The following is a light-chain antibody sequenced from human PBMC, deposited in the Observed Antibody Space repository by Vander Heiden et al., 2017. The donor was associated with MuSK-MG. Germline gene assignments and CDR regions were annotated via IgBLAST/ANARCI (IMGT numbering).Light chain of an antibody. V-gene: IGKV2-28*01. CDR2: LGS. Sequence: DIVMTQSPLSLPVTPGEPASISCRSSQSLLHSNGYNYLDWYLQKPGQSPQLLIYLGSNRASGVPDRFSGSGSGTDFTLKISRVEAEDVGVDYCRKALQTPWTFGQGTKVEIK. CDR1: QSLLHSNGYNY. CDR3: RKALQTPWT. J-gene: IGKJ1*01.